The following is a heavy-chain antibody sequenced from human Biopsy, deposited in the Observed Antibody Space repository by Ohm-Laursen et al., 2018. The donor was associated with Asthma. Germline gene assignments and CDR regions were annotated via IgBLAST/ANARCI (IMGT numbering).Heavy chain of an antibody. CDR1: GDSITSGGCC. D-gene: IGHD6-19*01. Sequence: SETLSLTCTVSGDSITSGGCCWNWIRQHPGKGLEWIGYIHHSGSTSYNPSLKGGVTISVDTSKNQFSLKLSSVTAADTAVYYCARASVAASSNWFDPWGQGTLVIVSS. CDR2: IHHSGST. V-gene: IGHV4-30-4*08. J-gene: IGHJ5*02. CDR3: ARASVAASSNWFDP.